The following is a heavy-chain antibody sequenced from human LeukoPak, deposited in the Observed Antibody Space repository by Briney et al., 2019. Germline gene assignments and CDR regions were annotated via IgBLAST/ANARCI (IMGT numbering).Heavy chain of an antibody. V-gene: IGHV3-72*01. D-gene: IGHD5-18*01. CDR2: IGNKANSYTT. Sequence: GGSLRLSCAAFSDXYIDWVRQAPGQGLEWVGRIGNKANSYTTEYAASVKGRFTISRDDSKNSLYLQMNSLKTEDTAVYHCTRGYSGVAIYAFDIWGQGTMVTVSS. CDR3: TRGYSGVAIYAFDI. CDR1: SDXY. J-gene: IGHJ3*02.